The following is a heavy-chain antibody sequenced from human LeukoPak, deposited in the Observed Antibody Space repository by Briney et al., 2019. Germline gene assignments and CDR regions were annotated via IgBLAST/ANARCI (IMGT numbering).Heavy chain of an antibody. D-gene: IGHD4-17*01. CDR2: IYYSGST. Sequence: SETLSLTCTVSGGSISSKNYYWGWIRQPPGKGLEWIGSIYYSGSTYYNPSLNSRVTISVDTSKTQFSLKLSSVTAADTAVYYCAASYDYGDPRFDYWGQGTLVIVSS. J-gene: IGHJ4*02. V-gene: IGHV4-39*01. CDR1: GGSISSKNYY. CDR3: AASYDYGDPRFDY.